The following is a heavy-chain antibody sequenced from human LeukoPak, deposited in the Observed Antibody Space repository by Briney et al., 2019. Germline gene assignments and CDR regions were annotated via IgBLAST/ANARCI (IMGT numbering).Heavy chain of an antibody. CDR1: GFTFSSYG. J-gene: IGHJ4*02. CDR3: AKGGTSWGGYFDY. CDR2: IWYDGSNK. V-gene: IGHV3-33*06. Sequence: GGSLRLSCAASGFTFSSYGMHWVRQAPGKGLEWVAVIWYDGSNKYYADSVKGRFTISRDNSKNTLYLQMNSLRAEDTAVYYCAKGGTSWGGYFDYWGQGTLVTVSS. D-gene: IGHD2-2*01.